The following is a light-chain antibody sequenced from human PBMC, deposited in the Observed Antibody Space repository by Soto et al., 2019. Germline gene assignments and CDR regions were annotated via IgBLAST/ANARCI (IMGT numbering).Light chain of an antibody. Sequence: IPLTQSQYSLAASVGDRLTLTCRASRSVSIYLNWYQHKPGKGPTLLIHATSNLQIGVPSRFSGSGSGTEFTLTISSLEPEDFGTYYYQQSYKMPSFG. CDR3: QQSYKMPS. V-gene: IGKV1-39*01. CDR2: ATS. J-gene: IGKJ2*01. CDR1: RSVSIY.